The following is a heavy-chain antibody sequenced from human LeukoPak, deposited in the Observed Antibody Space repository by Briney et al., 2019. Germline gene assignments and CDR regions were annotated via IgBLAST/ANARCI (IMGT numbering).Heavy chain of an antibody. CDR2: INHSGST. CDR3: ARGRSVVIYRLYYFDY. Sequence: KCSETLSLTCAVYGGSFSGYYWSWIRQPPGKGLEWIGEINHSGSTNYNPSLKSRVTISVDTSKNQFSLKLSSVTAADTAVYYCARGRSVVIYRLYYFDYWGQGTLVTVSS. CDR1: GGSFSGYY. V-gene: IGHV4-34*01. J-gene: IGHJ4*02. D-gene: IGHD3-22*01.